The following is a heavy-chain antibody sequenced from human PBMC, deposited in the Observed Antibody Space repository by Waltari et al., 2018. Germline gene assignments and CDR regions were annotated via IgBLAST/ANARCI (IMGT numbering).Heavy chain of an antibody. CDR2: IYHSGST. CDR3: ARVSSGYDSYYFDY. V-gene: IGHV4-38-2*01. Sequence: QVQLQESGPGLVKPSETLSLTCAVSGYSISSGYYWGWIRQPPGKGLEWIGSIYHSGSTYYNPSLKSRVTISVDTSKNQFSLKLSSVTAADTAVYYCARVSSGYDSYYFDYWGQGTLVTVSS. J-gene: IGHJ4*02. CDR1: GYSISSGYY. D-gene: IGHD5-12*01.